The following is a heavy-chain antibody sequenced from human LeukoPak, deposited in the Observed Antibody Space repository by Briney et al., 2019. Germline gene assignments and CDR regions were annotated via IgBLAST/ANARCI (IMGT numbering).Heavy chain of an antibody. CDR3: AHCNYNWNYGGIDY. CDR2: IYWDDDK. V-gene: IGHV2-5*02. J-gene: IGHJ4*02. Sequence: SGPTLVKPTQTLTLTCTFSGFSLSTSGVGVGWIGQPPGKALEWLALIYWDDDKRYSPSLKSRLTITKDTSKNQVVLTMTNMDPVDTATYYCAHCNYNWNYGGIDYWGQGTLVTVSS. CDR1: GFSLSTSGVG. D-gene: IGHD1-7*01.